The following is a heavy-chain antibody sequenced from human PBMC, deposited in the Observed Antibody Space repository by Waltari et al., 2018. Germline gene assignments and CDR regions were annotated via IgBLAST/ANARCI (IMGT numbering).Heavy chain of an antibody. CDR3: ARDIGYCTGGSCLKWFDP. Sequence: QVQLQESGPRLVKPSESLSLSCNVSGGSISSFYWAWVRQPPGKGLEWIGYISYSGSTNSNPSLKSRVTLSIDSSKNQFSLMLNSVTAADTAVYYCARDIGYCTGGSCLKWFDPWGPGTLVTVSS. J-gene: IGHJ5*02. D-gene: IGHD2-15*01. V-gene: IGHV4-59*01. CDR2: ISYSGST. CDR1: GGSISSFY.